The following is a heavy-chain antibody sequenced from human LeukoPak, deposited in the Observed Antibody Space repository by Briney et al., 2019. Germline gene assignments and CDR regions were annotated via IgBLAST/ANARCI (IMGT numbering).Heavy chain of an antibody. CDR1: GGSISSYY. V-gene: IGHV4-59*08. J-gene: IGHJ5*02. CDR3: ARHGGAAAGYNWFDP. Sequence: PSETLSLTCTVSGGSISSYYWSWIRQPPGKGLEWIGYIYYSGSTTYNPSLKSRVTISVDTSKDQFSLKLSSVTAADTAVYYCARHGGAAAGYNWFDPWGQGTLVTVSS. CDR2: IYYSGST. D-gene: IGHD6-13*01.